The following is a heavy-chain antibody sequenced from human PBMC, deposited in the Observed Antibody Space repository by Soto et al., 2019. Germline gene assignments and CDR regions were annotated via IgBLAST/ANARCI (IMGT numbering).Heavy chain of an antibody. V-gene: IGHV3-23*01. CDR1: GFTFSNYA. J-gene: IGHJ5*02. D-gene: IGHD3-10*01. CDR2: ISASGGST. CDR3: AKVGPWAEVKPSLDWFDP. Sequence: GGSLRLSCAASGFTFSNYAMSWVRQAPGKGLEWVSAISASGGSTYYADSVKGRFTISRDNSVDTLFLQMNSLRVEDTAVYYCAKVGPWAEVKPSLDWFDPWGQGTLVTVSS.